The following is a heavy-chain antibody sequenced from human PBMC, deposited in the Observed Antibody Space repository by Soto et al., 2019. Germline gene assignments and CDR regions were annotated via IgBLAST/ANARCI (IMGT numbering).Heavy chain of an antibody. D-gene: IGHD3-10*01. V-gene: IGHV1-69*02. CDR2: VNPIVSMS. CDR3: ASSYGSGYRAFDY. J-gene: IGHJ4*02. CDR1: GDTFNFYS. Sequence: QVQLVQSGAEVKRPGSSVKFSCKASGDTFNFYSINWVRQAPGLGLEWMGRVNPIVSMSNYAQKFQGRVTMTADESTSTAYMELSSLRSEDTAIYYCASSYGSGYRAFDYWGQGALVTVSS.